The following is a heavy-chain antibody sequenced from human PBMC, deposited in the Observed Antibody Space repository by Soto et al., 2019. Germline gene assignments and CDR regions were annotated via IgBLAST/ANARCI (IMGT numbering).Heavy chain of an antibody. Sequence: QVQLVESGGGVVQPGRSLRLSCAASGFTFSSYGMHWVRQAPGKGLEWVAVISYDGSNKYYADSVKGRFTISRDNSKNTLYLQMNSLSAEDTAVYYCAKQVLWFGDYYYYGMDVWGQGTTVTVSS. V-gene: IGHV3-30*18. D-gene: IGHD3-10*01. J-gene: IGHJ6*02. CDR1: GFTFSSYG. CDR3: AKQVLWFGDYYYYGMDV. CDR2: ISYDGSNK.